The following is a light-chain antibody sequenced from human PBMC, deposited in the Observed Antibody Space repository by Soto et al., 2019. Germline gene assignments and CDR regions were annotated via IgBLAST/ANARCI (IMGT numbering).Light chain of an antibody. Sequence: IVLTQSPGTLSLSPGDRATLSCGASQSVSNNYLAWYQQKPGQAPRLLIYIASSKAIGIPDRFSGSGSGTDFILTISRLEPEDFAVYYCQQYGSSPRTFGQGTKVEIK. CDR3: QQYGSSPRT. CDR1: QSVSNNY. CDR2: IAS. J-gene: IGKJ1*01. V-gene: IGKV3-20*01.